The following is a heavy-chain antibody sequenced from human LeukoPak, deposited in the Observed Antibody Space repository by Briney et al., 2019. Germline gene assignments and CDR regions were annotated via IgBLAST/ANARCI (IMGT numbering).Heavy chain of an antibody. CDR1: GGSISSGSYY. CDR2: VYYSGRT. CDR3: ARHKTGSGSYYPYYFDY. Sequence: PSETLSLTCTVSGGSISSGSYYWGWIRQPPGKGLEWFGSVYYSGRTYYNPSLKSRVTISVDTSKDQFSLRLSSVAAADAAVHFCARHKTGSGSYYPYYFDYWGQGTLVTVSS. J-gene: IGHJ4*02. V-gene: IGHV4-39*01. D-gene: IGHD3-10*01.